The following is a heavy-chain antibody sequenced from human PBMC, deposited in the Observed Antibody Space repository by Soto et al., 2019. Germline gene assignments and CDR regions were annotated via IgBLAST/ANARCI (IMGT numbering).Heavy chain of an antibody. J-gene: IGHJ4*02. V-gene: IGHV4-30-4*01. CDR3: ARALDESSGYYAGLGY. Sequence: TSETLSLTCTVSGGSISRGDYYWSWIRQPPGKGLEWVGYIYYTGDTYYNPSLKSRLTISVDTSRNQLSLSLTSVTAADTAVYYCARALDESSGYYAGLGYWGQGTLVTVSS. D-gene: IGHD3-22*01. CDR1: GGSISRGDYY. CDR2: IYYTGDT.